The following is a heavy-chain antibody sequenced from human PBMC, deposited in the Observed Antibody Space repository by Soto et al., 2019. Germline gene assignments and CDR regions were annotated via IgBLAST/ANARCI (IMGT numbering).Heavy chain of an antibody. CDR1: GYSFTNYW. CDR2: IYPGDSDT. J-gene: IGHJ4*02. CDR3: ARCVQGGWHPNDY. D-gene: IGHD6-19*01. Sequence: PGESLKISCKGSGYSFTNYWIGWVRQMPGKGLEWMGIIYPGDSDTRYSPSFRGQVTISADKSITTAYLQWTSLKASDTAMYYCARCVQGGWHPNDYWGQGTLVTVSS. V-gene: IGHV5-51*01.